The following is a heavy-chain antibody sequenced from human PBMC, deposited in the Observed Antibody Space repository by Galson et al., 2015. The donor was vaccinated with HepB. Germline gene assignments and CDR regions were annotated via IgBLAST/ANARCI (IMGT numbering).Heavy chain of an antibody. CDR1: GYSFTSYW. V-gene: IGHV5-51*01. D-gene: IGHD3-9*01. J-gene: IGHJ3*02. Sequence: QSGAEVKKPGESLKISCKGSGYSFTSYWIGWVRQMPGKGLEWMGIIYPGDSDTRYSPSFQGQVTISADKSISTAYLQWSSLKASDTAMYYCARHAQVLRYFDWLLGQDAFDIWGQGTMVTVSS. CDR2: IYPGDSDT. CDR3: ARHAQVLRYFDWLLGQDAFDI.